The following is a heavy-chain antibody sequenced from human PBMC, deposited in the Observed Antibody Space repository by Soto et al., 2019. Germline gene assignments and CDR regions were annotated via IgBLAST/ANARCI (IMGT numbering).Heavy chain of an antibody. CDR2: ISCSGGST. V-gene: IGHV3-23*01. Sequence: EVQLLESGGGLVQPGGSLRLSCAASGFTFSSYAMSWVRQAPGTGLEWVSAISCSGGSTYYADSVKGRFTISRDNSKNTLSLQMTRLRAEDTVVDYGAKYGQAVAFGWYFDLWGRGTLVTVSS. CDR3: AKYGQAVAFGWYFDL. J-gene: IGHJ2*01. D-gene: IGHD6-19*01. CDR1: GFTFSSYA.